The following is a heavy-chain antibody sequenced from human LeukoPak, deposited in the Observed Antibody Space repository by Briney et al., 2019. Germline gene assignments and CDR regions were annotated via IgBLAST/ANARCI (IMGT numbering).Heavy chain of an antibody. CDR2: ISGSGGST. CDR1: GFTFSSYG. CDR3: ARDLDYYGSGSYYSYYYYYYMDV. J-gene: IGHJ6*03. V-gene: IGHV3-23*01. Sequence: GGSLRLSCAASGFTFSSYGMSWVRQAPGKGLEWVSAISGSGGSTYYADSVKGRFTISRDNAKNSLYLQMNSLRAEDTAVYYCARDLDYYGSGSYYSYYYYYYMDVWGKGTTVTVSS. D-gene: IGHD3-10*01.